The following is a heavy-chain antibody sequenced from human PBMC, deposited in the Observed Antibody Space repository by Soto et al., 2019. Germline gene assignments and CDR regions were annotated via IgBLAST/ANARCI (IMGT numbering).Heavy chain of an antibody. CDR2: IWYDGSKK. Sequence: GGSLRLSCAASGFTFSSYGMHWVRQAPGKGLEWVAVIWYDGSKKYYADSVKGRFTISRDNSKNTLYLQMNSLRAEDTAVYYCARDEMGGKEGGYDSFDYWGQGTLVTVSS. D-gene: IGHD5-12*01. CDR1: GFTFSSYG. J-gene: IGHJ4*02. CDR3: ARDEMGGKEGGYDSFDY. V-gene: IGHV3-33*01.